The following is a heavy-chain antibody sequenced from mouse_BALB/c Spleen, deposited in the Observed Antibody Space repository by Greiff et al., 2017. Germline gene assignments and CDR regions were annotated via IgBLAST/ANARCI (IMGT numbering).Heavy chain of an antibody. CDR2: ISSGGSYT. D-gene: IGHD2-3*01. CDR1: GFTFSSYA. J-gene: IGHJ4*01. V-gene: IGHV5-9-4*01. Sequence: EVMLVESGGGLVKPGGSLKLSCAASGFTFSSYAMSWVRQSPEKRLEWVAEISSGGSYTYYPDTVTGRFTISRDNAKNTLYLEMSSLRSEDTAMYYCARDRDGYYAMDYWGQGTSVTVSS. CDR3: ARDRDGYYAMDY.